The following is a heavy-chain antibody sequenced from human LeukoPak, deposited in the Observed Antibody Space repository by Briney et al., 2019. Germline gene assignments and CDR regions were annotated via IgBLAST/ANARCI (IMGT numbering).Heavy chain of an antibody. J-gene: IGHJ5*02. CDR2: IYYSGRT. CDR3: ARRRAEGGSNGHYNWFDP. CDR1: GGSISSYY. Sequence: SETLSLTCTVSGGSISSYYWTWTRQPPGKGLEWIGYIYYSGRTKYNPSLQSRVTISVDTSKNQFSLKLSSVTAADTAVYYCARRRAEGGSNGHYNWFDPWGQGTLVTVSS. D-gene: IGHD6-13*01. V-gene: IGHV4-59*08.